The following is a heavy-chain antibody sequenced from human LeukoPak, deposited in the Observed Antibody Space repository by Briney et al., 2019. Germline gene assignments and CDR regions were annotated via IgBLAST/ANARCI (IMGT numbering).Heavy chain of an antibody. V-gene: IGHV4-38-2*02. Sequence: PSETLSLTCTVSGYSISSGYYWGWIRQPPGKGLEWIGSIYHSGSTYYNPSLKSRVTISVDTSKNQFSLKLSSVTAADTAVYYCARDDSGSGLDYWGQGTLVTVSS. D-gene: IGHD1-26*01. CDR2: IYHSGST. CDR1: GYSISSGYY. CDR3: ARDDSGSGLDY. J-gene: IGHJ4*02.